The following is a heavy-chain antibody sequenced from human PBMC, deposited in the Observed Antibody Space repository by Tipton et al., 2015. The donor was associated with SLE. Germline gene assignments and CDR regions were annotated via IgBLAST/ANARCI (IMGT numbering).Heavy chain of an antibody. CDR3: ASGGLLRLEGAFDI. CDR2: IYYSGST. Sequence: TLSLTCTVSGGSISSGGYYWSWIRQHPGKGLEWIGYIYYSGSTYYNPSLKSRVTISVDTSKNQFSLKLSSVTAADTAVYYCASGGLLRLEGAFDIWGQGTMVTVSS. V-gene: IGHV4-31*03. J-gene: IGHJ3*02. D-gene: IGHD3-10*01. CDR1: GGSISSGGYY.